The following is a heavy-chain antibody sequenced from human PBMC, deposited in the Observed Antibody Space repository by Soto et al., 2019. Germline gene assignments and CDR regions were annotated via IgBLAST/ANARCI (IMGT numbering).Heavy chain of an antibody. J-gene: IGHJ6*02. D-gene: IGHD2-21*02. CDR1: GGSFSGYF. CDR3: ASGKEVTAVVSYYDKMDV. CDR2: INHSGIT. Sequence: PSETLSLTCAVYGGSFSGYFCNWIRQPPWKGLEWIGEINHSGITNYSPSLKSRVTISLDTSKKQFSLKLSSVTAADTAVYYCASGKEVTAVVSYYDKMDVWAQGTTVTVSS. V-gene: IGHV4-34*01.